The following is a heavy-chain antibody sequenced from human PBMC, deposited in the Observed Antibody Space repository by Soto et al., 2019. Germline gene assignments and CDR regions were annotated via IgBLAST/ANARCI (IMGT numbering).Heavy chain of an antibody. CDR3: ARGYCSSTSCYRGYYYYGMDV. D-gene: IGHD2-2*02. Sequence: SVKVSCKASGGTFSSYAISWVRQAPGQGLEWMGGIIPIFGTANYAQKFQGRVTITADGSTSTAYMELSSLRSEDTAVYYCARGYCSSTSCYRGYYYYGMDVWGQGTTVTVSS. CDR2: IIPIFGTA. V-gene: IGHV1-69*13. CDR1: GGTFSSYA. J-gene: IGHJ6*02.